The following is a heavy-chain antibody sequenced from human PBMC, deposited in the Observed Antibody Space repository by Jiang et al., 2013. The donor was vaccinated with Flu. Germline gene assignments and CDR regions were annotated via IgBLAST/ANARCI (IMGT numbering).Heavy chain of an antibody. CDR1: GVSISSSTYY. D-gene: IGHD3-3*01. V-gene: IGHV4-39*07. CDR2: IYYNVNT. J-gene: IGHJ4*02. CDR3: ARHPYDF. Sequence: GSGLVKPSETLSLTCSVSGVSISSSTYYWGWIRQPPGKGLEWIASIYYNVNTQYNPSLKSRVTISIDTSKNQFSLKLGSVTAADTAVYYCARHPYDFWGQGALVTVSS.